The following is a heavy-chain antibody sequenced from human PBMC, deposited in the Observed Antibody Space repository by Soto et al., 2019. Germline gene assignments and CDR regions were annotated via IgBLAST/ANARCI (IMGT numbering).Heavy chain of an antibody. CDR2: ISHTAST. V-gene: IGHV4-31*03. CDR1: GGSINSAAYY. Sequence: SETLSLTCTVSGGSINSAAYYWSWIRQHPVKGLEWIGYISHTASTYYNPSLRSRVTMAVDTSKNQFSLKLTSVTAADTAVYYCARERVAFKTDWFDPWGQGTLVTVSS. D-gene: IGHD2-15*01. J-gene: IGHJ5*02. CDR3: ARERVAFKTDWFDP.